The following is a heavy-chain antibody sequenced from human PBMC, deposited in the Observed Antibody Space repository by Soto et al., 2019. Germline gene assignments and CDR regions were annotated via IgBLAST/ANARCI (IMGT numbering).Heavy chain of an antibody. CDR2: IKSQNDGGTA. CDR1: GFSFSNAW. J-gene: IGHJ6*02. Sequence: VQLVESGGGLVKPGGSLRLSCAASGFSFSNAWMSWVRQLPGKGLEGVGHIKSQNDGGTADYAAPVKGRFTISRDDSKNTLDLQMNSLKTEDRAMFYCTTLNYGVDVWGQGTTVTVSS. V-gene: IGHV3-15*01. CDR3: TTLNYGVDV.